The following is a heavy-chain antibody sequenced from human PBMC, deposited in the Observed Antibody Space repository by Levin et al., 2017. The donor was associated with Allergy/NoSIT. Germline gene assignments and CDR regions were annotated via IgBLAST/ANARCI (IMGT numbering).Heavy chain of an antibody. V-gene: IGHV3-66*01. CDR1: GFTVSDDH. CDR2: IYADDST. CDR3: ARIRGDYYDSRGFSSRGHFPS. Sequence: GGSLRLSCAASGFTVSDDHMSWVRQAPGDGLEWVSVIYADDSTYYADSVRGRFTISRDNSRNTLYVQMNTLRAEDTAVYYCARIRGDYYDSRGFSSRGHFPSWGQGTLVTVSS. J-gene: IGHJ4*02. D-gene: IGHD3-22*01.